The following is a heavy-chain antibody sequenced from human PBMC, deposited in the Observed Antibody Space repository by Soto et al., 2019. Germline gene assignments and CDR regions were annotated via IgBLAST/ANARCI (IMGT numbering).Heavy chain of an antibody. J-gene: IGHJ5*02. CDR2: IYFSGRT. Sequence: SETLSLICTVSGGSVSSGSYYWSWIREPPGKGLEWIRHIYFSGRTNYIPSVESRVSISLETSKNQYALKLTSVTAADTAVYYCASVPIDTYMIYWSDPWGHGTLVTVSS. V-gene: IGHV4-61*01. CDR1: GGSVSSGSYY. D-gene: IGHD3-16*01. CDR3: ASVPIDTYMIYWSDP.